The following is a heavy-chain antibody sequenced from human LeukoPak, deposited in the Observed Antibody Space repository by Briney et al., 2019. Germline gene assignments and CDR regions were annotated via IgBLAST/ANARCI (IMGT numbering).Heavy chain of an antibody. Sequence: PSETLSLTCTVSGGSVSSGGYYWNWIRQPPGKGLECLGYMYYDGTSNYNPSLKSRVTISVDTSRNQFSLKLSSVTAADTAVYYCASGLGGSYGSDWGQGTLVTVSS. D-gene: IGHD3-16*01. V-gene: IGHV4-61*08. CDR2: MYYDGTS. CDR1: GGSVSSGGYY. J-gene: IGHJ4*02. CDR3: ASGLGGSYGSD.